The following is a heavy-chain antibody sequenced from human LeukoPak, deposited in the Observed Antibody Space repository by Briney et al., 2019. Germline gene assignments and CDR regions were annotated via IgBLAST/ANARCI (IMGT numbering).Heavy chain of an antibody. CDR2: VHYSRTT. CDR3: ARQEGLGP. Sequence: SETLSLTCTVSGGSTSSYFWSRFRQPPGKGLEWIGYVHYSRTTDYNPSLERRVTMSVDTSKNQFSLRLSSVTAADTAVYYCARQEGLGPWGQGTLVTVSS. D-gene: IGHD6-19*01. J-gene: IGHJ5*02. V-gene: IGHV4-59*08. CDR1: GGSTSSYF.